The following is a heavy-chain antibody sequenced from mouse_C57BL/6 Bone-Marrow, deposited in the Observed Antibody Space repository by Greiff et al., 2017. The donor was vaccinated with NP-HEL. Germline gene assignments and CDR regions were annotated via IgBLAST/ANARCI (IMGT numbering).Heavy chain of an antibody. CDR2: IDPSDSET. V-gene: IGHV1-52*01. J-gene: IGHJ3*01. CDR1: GYTFTSYW. D-gene: IGHD2-4*01. CDR3: ARGYYDYDGSFAY. Sequence: QVQLQQSGAELVRPGSSVKLSCKASGYTFTSYWMHWVKQRPIQGLEWIGNIDPSDSETHYNQKFKDKATLTVDKSSSTAYMQLSSLTSEDSAVYYCARGYYDYDGSFAYWGQGTLVTVSA.